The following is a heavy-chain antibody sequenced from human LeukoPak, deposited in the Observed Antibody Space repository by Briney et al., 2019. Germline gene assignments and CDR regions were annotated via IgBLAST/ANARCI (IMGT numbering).Heavy chain of an antibody. CDR3: ASESGYPTQFYYYYMDV. CDR2: IIPIFGTA. D-gene: IGHD3-3*01. Sequence: SVKVSCKASGGTFSSYAISWVRQAPGQGLEWIGGIIPIFGTANYAQKFQGRVTITTDESTSTAYMELSSLRSEDTAVYYCASESGYPTQFYYYYMDVWGKGTTVTVSS. CDR1: GGTFSSYA. J-gene: IGHJ6*03. V-gene: IGHV1-69*05.